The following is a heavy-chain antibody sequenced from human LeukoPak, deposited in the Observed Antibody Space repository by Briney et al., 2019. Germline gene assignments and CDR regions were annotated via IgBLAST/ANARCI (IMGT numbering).Heavy chain of an antibody. CDR2: FSGSGGST. CDR1: GFTFSSYG. D-gene: IGHD3-10*01. J-gene: IGHJ4*02. V-gene: IGHV3-23*01. Sequence: GGSLRLSCAASGFTFSSYGMSCVRQAPGKGLEWVSGFSGSGGSTYYTDSVKGRFTMSRDNSKNTLYLQMNSLRADDTAVYYCAKDRGNYFDYWGQGTLVTVSS. CDR3: AKDRGNYFDY.